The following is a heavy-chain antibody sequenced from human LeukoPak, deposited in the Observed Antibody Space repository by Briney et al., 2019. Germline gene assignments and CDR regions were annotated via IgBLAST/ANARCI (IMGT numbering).Heavy chain of an antibody. V-gene: IGHV1-24*01. J-gene: IGHJ4*02. Sequence: KFQGRVTMTEDTSTDTAYMELSSLRSEDTAVYYCARGAAGGDYTFDYWGQGTLVTVSS. CDR3: ARGAAGGDYTFDY. D-gene: IGHD4-17*01.